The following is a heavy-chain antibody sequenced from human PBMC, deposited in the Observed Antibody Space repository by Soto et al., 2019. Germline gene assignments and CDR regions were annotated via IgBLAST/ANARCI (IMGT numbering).Heavy chain of an antibody. CDR1: GASISDSRFY. V-gene: IGHV4-39*01. D-gene: IGHD3-16*01. CDR2: ILSGGNA. CDR3: ARHNPWGPLDE. Sequence: QLQLHDSGPGLVQPSETLSLTCTVSGASISDSRFYWAWIRQSPGKALEWTASILSGGNAFYNPSLRSRVTISLDTSRNQFSLTLSSVSAADTAVFYCARHNPWGPLDEWGRGTLVTVS. J-gene: IGHJ4*02.